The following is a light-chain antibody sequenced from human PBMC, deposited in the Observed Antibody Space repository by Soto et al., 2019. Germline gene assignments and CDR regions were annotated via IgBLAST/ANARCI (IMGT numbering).Light chain of an antibody. Sequence: DIQMTQSPSSLSASVGDRATITCRASQGISNYLAWYQQKPGKVPKLLIYAASTLQSGVPSRFIGSGSGTDFTLTISSLQSDDAATYYCQKYVDAPKTFGQGTKLEIK. CDR2: AAS. V-gene: IGKV1-27*01. J-gene: IGKJ2*01. CDR1: QGISNY. CDR3: QKYVDAPKT.